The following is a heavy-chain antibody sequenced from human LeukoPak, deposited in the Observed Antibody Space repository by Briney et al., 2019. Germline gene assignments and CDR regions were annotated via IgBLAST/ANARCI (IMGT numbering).Heavy chain of an antibody. J-gene: IGHJ4*02. CDR2: IYYSGST. CDR3: ARDPFLGSPGY. V-gene: IGHV4-59*01. D-gene: IGHD7-27*01. CDR1: GGSISSYY. Sequence: SETLSLTCTVSGGSISSYYWSWIRQPPGEGLEWIGYIYYSGSTNYNPSLKSRVTISVDTSKNQFSLKLSSVTAADTAVYYCARDPFLGSPGYWGQGTLVTVSS.